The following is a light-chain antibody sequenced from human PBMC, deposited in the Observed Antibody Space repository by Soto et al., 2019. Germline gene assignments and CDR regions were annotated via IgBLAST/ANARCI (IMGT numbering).Light chain of an antibody. CDR2: DAS. J-gene: IGKJ4*01. CDR1: QSVSSY. CDR3: HQRSTWPRVT. Sequence: EIVLTQSPATLSLSPGERATLSCRASQSVSSYLACYQQNPGQAPRLLIYDASNRATGIPARFSGSGSGTDFTLTISCVEAEDCAVYYCHQRSTWPRVTFGGGTKVEIK. V-gene: IGKV3-11*01.